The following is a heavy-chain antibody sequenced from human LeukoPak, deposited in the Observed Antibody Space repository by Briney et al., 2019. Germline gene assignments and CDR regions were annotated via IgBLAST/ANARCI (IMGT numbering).Heavy chain of an antibody. V-gene: IGHV4-31*03. Sequence: SETLSLTCSVSGGSISSDDYCWNWFRQHPGKGLEWIGYIYYSGSTYYNPSLKSRVALSVDTSKNQFSLKLSSLTAADTAVYYCAKSREEIRGLDAFDIWGQGTMVTVSS. CDR1: GGSISSDDYC. J-gene: IGHJ3*02. D-gene: IGHD5-24*01. CDR3: AKSREEIRGLDAFDI. CDR2: IYYSGST.